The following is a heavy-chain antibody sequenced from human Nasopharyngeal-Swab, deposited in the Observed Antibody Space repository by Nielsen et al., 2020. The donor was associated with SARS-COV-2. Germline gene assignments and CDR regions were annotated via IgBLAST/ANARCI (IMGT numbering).Heavy chain of an antibody. CDR1: GYTFTSYG. J-gene: IGHJ4*02. CDR3: ARVLYDYIWGSYRPCDY. CDR2: ISAYNGNT. D-gene: IGHD3-16*02. Sequence: ASVKVSCKASGYTFTSYGISWVRQAPGQGLEWMGWISAYNGNTNYAQKLQGRVTMTTDTSTSTAYMELRSLRSDDTAVYYCARVLYDYIWGSYRPCDYWGQGTLVTVSS. V-gene: IGHV1-18*01.